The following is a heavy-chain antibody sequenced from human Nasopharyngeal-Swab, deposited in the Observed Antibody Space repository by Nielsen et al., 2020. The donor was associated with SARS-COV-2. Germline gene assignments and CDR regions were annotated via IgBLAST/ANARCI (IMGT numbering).Heavy chain of an antibody. Sequence: GESLTISCAASGFTFSSYAMHWVRQAPGKGLEWVAVISYDGGNKYYADSVKGRFTISRDNSKNTLYLQMNSLRAEDTAVYYCARDPDVDIVATDAFDIWGQGTMVTVSS. J-gene: IGHJ3*02. CDR2: ISYDGGNK. CDR1: GFTFSSYA. D-gene: IGHD5-12*01. CDR3: ARDPDVDIVATDAFDI. V-gene: IGHV3-30-3*01.